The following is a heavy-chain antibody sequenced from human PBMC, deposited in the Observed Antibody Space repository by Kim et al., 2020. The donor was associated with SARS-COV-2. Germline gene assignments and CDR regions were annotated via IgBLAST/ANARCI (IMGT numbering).Heavy chain of an antibody. CDR1: GGSISSGGYY. Sequence: SETLSLTCTVSGGSISSGGYYWSWIRQHPGKGLEWIGYIYYSGSTYYNPSLKSRVTISVDTSKNQFSLKLSSVTAADTAVYYCASYYYDSSGYPAPGAFDICGQGTMVTVSS. J-gene: IGHJ3*02. CDR3: ASYYYDSSGYPAPGAFDI. D-gene: IGHD3-22*01. CDR2: IYYSGST. V-gene: IGHV4-31*03.